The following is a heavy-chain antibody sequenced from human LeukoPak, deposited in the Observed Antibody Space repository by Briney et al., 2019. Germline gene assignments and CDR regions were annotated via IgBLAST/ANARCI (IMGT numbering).Heavy chain of an antibody. J-gene: IGHJ4*02. V-gene: IGHV1-18*01. CDR3: ARLYSSGWYYGTEDY. CDR1: GYTFTSYG. CDR2: ISAYNGNT. D-gene: IGHD6-19*01. Sequence: ASVKVFCKASGYTFTSYGISWVRQAPGQGLEWMGWISAYNGNTNYAQKLQGRVTMTTDTSTSTAYMELRSLRSDDTAVYYCARLYSSGWYYGTEDYWGQGTLVTVSS.